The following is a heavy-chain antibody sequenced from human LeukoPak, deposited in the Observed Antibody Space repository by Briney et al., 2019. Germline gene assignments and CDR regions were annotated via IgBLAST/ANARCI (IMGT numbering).Heavy chain of an antibody. Sequence: PSGTLSLTCAVSGGSISSSNWWSWVRQPPGKGLEWIGEIYHSGSTNYNPSLKSRVTISVDKSISTAYLQWSSLKASDTAMYYCARDKAYCGGDCSSGAFDIWGQGTMVTVSS. V-gene: IGHV4-4*02. CDR2: IYHSGST. CDR3: ARDKAYCGGDCSSGAFDI. CDR1: GGSISSSNW. J-gene: IGHJ3*02. D-gene: IGHD2-21*02.